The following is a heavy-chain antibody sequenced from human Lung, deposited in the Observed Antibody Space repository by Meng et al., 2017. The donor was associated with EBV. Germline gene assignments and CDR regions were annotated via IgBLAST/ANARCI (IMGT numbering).Heavy chain of an antibody. CDR2: INYSGIT. CDR1: GRSFSSSY. Sequence: VQLQQWRAGLLKPSESPSLTCGVSGRSFSSSYWSWIRQPPGKGLEWIGPINYSGITNYNPSLKSRVTISVDTSKNQFSLSLNSVTAADTAVYYCARGGTSSAPFDYWGQGTLVTVSS. D-gene: IGHD2-2*01. J-gene: IGHJ4*02. CDR3: ARGGTSSAPFDY. V-gene: IGHV4-34*01.